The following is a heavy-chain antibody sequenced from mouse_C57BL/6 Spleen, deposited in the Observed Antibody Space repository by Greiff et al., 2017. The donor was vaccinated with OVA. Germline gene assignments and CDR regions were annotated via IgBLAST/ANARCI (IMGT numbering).Heavy chain of an antibody. D-gene: IGHD1-1*01. V-gene: IGHV1-59*01. CDR2: IDPSDSYT. CDR3: ARGDYGSSYVAY. J-gene: IGHJ2*01. Sequence: QVQLKESGAELVRPGTSVKLSCKASGYTFTSYWMHWVKQRPGQGLEWIGVIDPSDSYTNYNQKFKGKATLTVDTSSSTAYMQLSSLTSEDSAVYYCARGDYGSSYVAYWGQGTTLTVSS. CDR1: GYTFTSYW.